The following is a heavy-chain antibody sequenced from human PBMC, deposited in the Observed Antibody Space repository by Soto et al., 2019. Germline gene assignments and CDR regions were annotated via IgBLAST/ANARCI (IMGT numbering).Heavy chain of an antibody. CDR3: ARDMYDSSGYNWFEP. D-gene: IGHD3-22*01. Sequence: ASVKVSCKASGYTFTGYYMHWVRQAPGQGLEWMGWINPNSGGTNYAQKFQGRVTMTRDTSISTAYMELSRLRSDDTAVYYCARDMYDSSGYNWFEPWGEGTLVTVSS. CDR1: GYTFTGYY. J-gene: IGHJ5*02. CDR2: INPNSGGT. V-gene: IGHV1-2*02.